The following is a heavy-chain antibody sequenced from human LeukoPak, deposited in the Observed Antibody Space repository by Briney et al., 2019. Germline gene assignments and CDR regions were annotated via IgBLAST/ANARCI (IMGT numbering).Heavy chain of an antibody. V-gene: IGHV3-20*04. Sequence: PGGSLRLSCAASGFTFDDYGMNWVRQAPGKGLEWASGVNWNGISTGYADSVKGRFTISRDNAKNCLYLQMNSLRAEDTALYYCARDLEVGSSCPQGYWGQGTLVTVSS. CDR1: GFTFDDYG. CDR2: VNWNGIST. J-gene: IGHJ4*02. CDR3: ARDLEVGSSCPQGY. D-gene: IGHD6-6*01.